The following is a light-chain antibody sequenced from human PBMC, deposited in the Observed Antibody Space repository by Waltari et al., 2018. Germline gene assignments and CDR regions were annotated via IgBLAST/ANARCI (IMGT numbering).Light chain of an antibody. CDR3: QQYHNWPRGM. Sequence: EIVMTQSPVTLSVSPGERVTLSCRASQSIGSHLAWDQQKPGQPPRPLLYGASTRASGIPARFSGSGSETDFTLTISSLQSEDSALYYCQQYHNWPRGMFGQGTKVEFK. CDR2: GAS. V-gene: IGKV3-15*01. CDR1: QSIGSH. J-gene: IGKJ1*01.